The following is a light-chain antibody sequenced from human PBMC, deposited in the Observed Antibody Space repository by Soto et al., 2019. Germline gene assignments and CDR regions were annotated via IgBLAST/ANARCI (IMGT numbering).Light chain of an antibody. Sequence: DIVMTQSPLSLPVTPGEPASISCRSSQSLLHSNGYNYLDWYLQKPGQSPQLLIYLGSNRASGVPDRFSGSGSGTDFTLKISRVEAEDVGVYYCMQALQTPHGIFTFGPGTKVDIK. CDR2: LGS. V-gene: IGKV2-28*01. J-gene: IGKJ3*01. CDR3: MQALQTPHGIFT. CDR1: QSLLHSNGYNY.